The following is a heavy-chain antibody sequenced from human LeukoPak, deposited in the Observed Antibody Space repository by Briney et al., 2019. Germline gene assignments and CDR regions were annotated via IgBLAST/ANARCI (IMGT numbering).Heavy chain of an antibody. V-gene: IGHV3-43D*03. J-gene: IGHJ3*02. CDR1: GFTFDDYA. CDR3: AKETGNYYDSSGYAFDI. D-gene: IGHD3-22*01. Sequence: GGSLRLSCAASGFTFDDYAMHWVRQAPGKGLEWVSLISWDGGSTYYADSVKGRFTISRDNSKNSLYLQMNSLRAEDTALYYCAKETGNYYDSSGYAFDIWGQGTMVTVSS. CDR2: ISWDGGST.